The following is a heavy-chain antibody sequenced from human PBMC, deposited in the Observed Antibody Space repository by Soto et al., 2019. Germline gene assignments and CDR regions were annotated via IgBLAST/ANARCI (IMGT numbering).Heavy chain of an antibody. CDR3: ARGEHVLRFLEWLSPDYYYYGMDV. CDR1: GGSFCGYY. CDR2: INHSGST. D-gene: IGHD3-3*01. J-gene: IGHJ6*02. Sequence: SETLSLTCAVYGGSFCGYYWSWIRQPPGKGLEWIGEINHSGSTNYNPSLKSRVTISVDTSKNQFSLKLSSVTAADTAVYYCARGEHVLRFLEWLSPDYYYYGMDVWGQGTTVTVSS. V-gene: IGHV4-34*01.